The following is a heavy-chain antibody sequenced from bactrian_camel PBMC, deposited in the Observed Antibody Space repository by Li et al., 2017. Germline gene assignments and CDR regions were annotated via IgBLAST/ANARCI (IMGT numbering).Heavy chain of an antibody. CDR2: MSPRGGEK. CDR3: AADFGLCFLMIGGRQVLRSASDFLY. J-gene: IGHJ4*01. V-gene: IGHV3S1*01. Sequence: QLVESGGGSVQIGGSLTLACAASRGFDDADAEWGWFRQAPGKGREMVAFMSPRGGEKYYADSVEGRFAISQDSSKETTYLEMKNLELDDTGIYYCAADFGLCFLMIGGRQVLRSASDFLYLGQGTQVTVS. D-gene: IGHD1*01. CDR1: RGFDDADA.